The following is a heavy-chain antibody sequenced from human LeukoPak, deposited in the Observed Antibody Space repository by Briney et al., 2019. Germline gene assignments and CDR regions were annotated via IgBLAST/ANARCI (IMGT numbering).Heavy chain of an antibody. Sequence: SQTLPLTCAVSGDSISSNNAAWNWLRQSPSRGLEWLGSTYYRSKWYNDYAVSVRSRITINPDTPKTQFCLQLNSVTPEDTAVYYCAREYSTYPYYYYGMDVWGQGTTVTVSS. CDR3: AREYSTYPYYYYGMDV. V-gene: IGHV6-1*01. D-gene: IGHD6-13*01. J-gene: IGHJ6*02. CDR2: TYYRSKWYN. CDR1: GDSISSNNAA.